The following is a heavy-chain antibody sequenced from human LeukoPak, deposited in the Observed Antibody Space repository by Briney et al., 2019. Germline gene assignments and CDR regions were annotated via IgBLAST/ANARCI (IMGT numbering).Heavy chain of an antibody. V-gene: IGHV1-18*01. CDR3: ARDSYLAVAGEPFDY. Sequence: ASVKVSCKASGYIFTSYGISWVRQAPGQGLEWMGWISAYNGNTNYAQKLQGRVTTTTDTSTSTAYMELRSLRSDDTAVYYCARDSYLAVAGEPFDYWGQGTLVTVSS. D-gene: IGHD6-19*01. CDR2: ISAYNGNT. CDR1: GYIFTSYG. J-gene: IGHJ4*02.